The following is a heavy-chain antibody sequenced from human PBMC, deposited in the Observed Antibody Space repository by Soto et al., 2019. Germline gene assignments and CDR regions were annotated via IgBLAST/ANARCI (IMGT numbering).Heavy chain of an antibody. V-gene: IGHV1-69*13. CDR2: IIPIFGTA. Sequence: ASVKVSCKAPGGTFSTYAISWVRQAPGQGLEWMGGIIPIFGTANYAQKFQGRVTITADESTSTAYMELSSLRSEDTAVYYCARSGFHYYDSSGYPLDYWGQGTLVTVSS. D-gene: IGHD3-22*01. CDR3: ARSGFHYYDSSGYPLDY. CDR1: GGTFSTYA. J-gene: IGHJ4*02.